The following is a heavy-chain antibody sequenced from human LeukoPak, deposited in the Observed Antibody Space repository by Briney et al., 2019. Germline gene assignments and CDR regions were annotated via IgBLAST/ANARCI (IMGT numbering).Heavy chain of an antibody. D-gene: IGHD1-20*01. V-gene: IGHV1-18*01. CDR2: ISTNTGYT. J-gene: IGHJ2*01. CDR1: GYTFTSYG. CDR3: VRDQTHYNWNHWYFDL. Sequence: ASVKVSFKSSGYTFTSYGISWVRQAPGQGREWIGWISTNTGYTNYAQRLLGRITMTTDTSTRTAYMELRSLISDDTAVYYCVRDQTHYNWNHWYFDLWGRGTLISVSS.